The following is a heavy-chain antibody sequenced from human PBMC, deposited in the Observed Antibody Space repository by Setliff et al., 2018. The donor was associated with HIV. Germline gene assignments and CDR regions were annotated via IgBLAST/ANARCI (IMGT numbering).Heavy chain of an antibody. J-gene: IGHJ4*02. D-gene: IGHD3-9*01. CDR3: ATNFLYDILTGYFPYQFDQ. Sequence: QAGGSLRLSCAASGFTFSSHWMSWIRQAPGKGLEWVASIKQDGSEKYFVDSVKGRFTISRDNAKDSMFLQMNSLRGEETAVYYCATNFLYDILTGYFPYQFDQWGQGTLVTVSS. CDR2: IKQDGSEK. CDR1: GFTFSSHW. V-gene: IGHV3-7*01.